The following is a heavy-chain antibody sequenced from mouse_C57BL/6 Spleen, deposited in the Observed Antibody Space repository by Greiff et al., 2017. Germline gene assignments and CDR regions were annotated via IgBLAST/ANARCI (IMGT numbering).Heavy chain of an antibody. CDR1: GYTFTSYW. Sequence: QVQLQQPGAELVKPGASVKLSCKASGYTFTSYWMQWVKQRPGQGLEWIGEIDPSDSYTNYNQKFKGKATLTVDTSSNTAYMQLSSLTSEDTAVXYCARGPRDYAMDYWGQGTLVTVSA. J-gene: IGHJ4*01. CDR3: ARGPRDYAMDY. CDR2: IDPSDSYT. V-gene: IGHV1-50*01.